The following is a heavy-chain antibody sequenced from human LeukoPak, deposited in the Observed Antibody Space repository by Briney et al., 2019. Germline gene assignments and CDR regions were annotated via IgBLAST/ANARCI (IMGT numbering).Heavy chain of an antibody. D-gene: IGHD3-22*01. J-gene: IGHJ4*02. CDR2: IIPIFGTA. CDR1: GGTFSSYA. V-gene: IGHV1-69*13. CDR3: ASSFYDSSGYYVSSY. Sequence: SVKVSCKASGGTFSSYAISWVRQAPGQGLEWMGGIIPIFGTANHAQKFQGRVTITADESTSTAYMELSSLRSEDTAVYYCASSFYDSSGYYVSSYWGQGTLVTVSS.